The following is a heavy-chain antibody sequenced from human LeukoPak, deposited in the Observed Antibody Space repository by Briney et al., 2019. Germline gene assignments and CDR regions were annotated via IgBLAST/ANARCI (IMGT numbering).Heavy chain of an antibody. CDR1: GGSISSGNYY. D-gene: IGHD3-22*01. V-gene: IGHV4-61*02. CDR3: AREGDYYDTSGTLDY. CDR2: IYTSGST. J-gene: IGHJ4*02. Sequence: SETLSLTCTVSGGSISSGNYYWSWIRKPAGKGLEWIGRIYTSGSTNYNPSLKSRVTISVDTSKNQFSLKLSSVTAADTAVYYCAREGDYYDTSGTLDYWGQGTLVTVSS.